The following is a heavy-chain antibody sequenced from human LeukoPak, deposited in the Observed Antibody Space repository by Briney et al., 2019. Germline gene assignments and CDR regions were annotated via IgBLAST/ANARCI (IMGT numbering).Heavy chain of an antibody. Sequence: PSETLSLTCAVYGGSFSGYYWSWIRQPPGKGLEWIGEINYSGSTNYNPSLKSRVTISVDTSKNQFSLKLSSVTAADTAVYYCARVRAYVALIDDWGQGTLVTVSS. J-gene: IGHJ4*02. D-gene: IGHD3-10*01. CDR1: GGSFSGYY. CDR3: ARVRAYVALIDD. CDR2: INYSGST. V-gene: IGHV4-34*01.